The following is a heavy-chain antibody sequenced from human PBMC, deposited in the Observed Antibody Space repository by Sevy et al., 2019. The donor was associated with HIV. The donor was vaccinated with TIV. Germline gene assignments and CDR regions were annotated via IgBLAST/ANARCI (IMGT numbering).Heavy chain of an antibody. D-gene: IGHD6-13*01. V-gene: IGHV3-23*01. CDR2: ISGSGGST. CDR1: GFIFSSYV. J-gene: IGHJ4*02. CDR3: EAIATAGRDY. Sequence: GGSLRLSCAASGFIFSSYVMTWVRQAPGKGLEWVSTISGSGGSTYYADSVKGRFTISRDNSKKMLDLQMNSLRAEETAVYYCEAIATAGRDYWGQRTLVTVSS.